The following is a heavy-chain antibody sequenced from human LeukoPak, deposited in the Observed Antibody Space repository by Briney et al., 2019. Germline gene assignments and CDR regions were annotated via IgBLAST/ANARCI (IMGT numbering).Heavy chain of an antibody. CDR1: GITLSNYG. CDR2: ISDNGGST. V-gene: IGHV3-23*01. D-gene: IGHD3-22*01. CDR3: AKRGVVIRVILVGFHKEAYYFDS. Sequence: GGSLRLSCAVSGITLSNYGMSCVRQAPGKGLECVARISDNGGSTNYADAVKGRFTISRDNPKNTLYLQMNSLRAEDTAVYFCAKRGVVIRVILVGFHKEAYYFDSWGQGALVTVSS. J-gene: IGHJ4*02.